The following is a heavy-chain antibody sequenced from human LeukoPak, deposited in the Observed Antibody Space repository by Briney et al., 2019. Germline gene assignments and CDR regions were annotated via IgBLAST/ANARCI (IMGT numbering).Heavy chain of an antibody. J-gene: IGHJ6*02. D-gene: IGHD5-24*01. V-gene: IGHV3-23*01. CDR1: GFTFSSYA. CDR2: ISGSGGST. Sequence: GGSLRLSCAASGFTFSSYAMSWVRQAPGKGLEWVSGISGSGGSTYYADSVKGRFTISRDNSKNTLYLQMNSLRAEDTAVYYCAKGDGRDGYNYHYYYGMDVWGQGTTVTVSS. CDR3: AKGDGRDGYNYHYYYGMDV.